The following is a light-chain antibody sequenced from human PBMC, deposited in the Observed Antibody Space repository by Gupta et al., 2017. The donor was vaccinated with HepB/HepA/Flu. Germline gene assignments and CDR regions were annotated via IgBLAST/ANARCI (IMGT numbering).Light chain of an antibody. Sequence: SVLTQPPSASATPGQRVTISCSGSSSNIGNNYVYWYQPLPGTAPKLLIYRNNQRPSGVPDRFSGTKSGTSASLAISGLRAEDEADYYCATWDNTLRSVVFGGGTKLTVL. CDR2: RNN. CDR3: ATWDNTLRSVV. J-gene: IGLJ2*01. CDR1: SSNIGNNY. V-gene: IGLV1-47*01.